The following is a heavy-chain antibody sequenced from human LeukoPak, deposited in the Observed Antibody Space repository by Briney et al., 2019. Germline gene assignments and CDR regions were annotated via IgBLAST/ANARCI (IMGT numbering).Heavy chain of an antibody. Sequence: SETLSLTCAVYGGSFSGYYWSWIRQPPGKGLEWIGEINHSGSTNYNPSLKSRVTISVDTSKNQFSLKLSSVTAADTAVYYCASGDNDPLFDYWGQGTLVTVSS. J-gene: IGHJ4*02. D-gene: IGHD1-1*01. CDR1: GGSFSGYY. CDR3: ASGDNDPLFDY. CDR2: INHSGST. V-gene: IGHV4-34*01.